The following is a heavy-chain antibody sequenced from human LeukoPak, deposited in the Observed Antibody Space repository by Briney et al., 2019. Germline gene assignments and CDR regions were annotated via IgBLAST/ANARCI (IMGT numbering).Heavy chain of an antibody. J-gene: IGHJ4*01. CDR1: TFYFTDYA. V-gene: IGHV3-23*01. D-gene: IGHD2-21*02. Sequence: PGGSLRLSCAVSTFYFTDYAMSWARQAPGKGLERLSAVSGNGDTKDYVDSVKGRFTISRDNSRNTVHLQIDNLRTEDTAVYYCARGSTSTAPGWVYWGHGTPVTVSS. CDR2: VSGNGDTK. CDR3: ARGSTSTAPGWVY.